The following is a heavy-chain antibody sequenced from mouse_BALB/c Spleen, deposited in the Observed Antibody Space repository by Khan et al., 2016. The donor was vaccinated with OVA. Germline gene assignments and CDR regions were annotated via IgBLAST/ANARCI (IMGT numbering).Heavy chain of an antibody. V-gene: IGHV1-7*01. D-gene: IGHD3-1*01. CDR2: INPTSGYT. J-gene: IGHJ2*01. CDR1: GYTFTTYW. Sequence: QVQLQQPGAELAKPGASVKMSCKASGYTFTTYWMHWVKQRPGQGLEWIGYINPTSGYTDYNEKFKDRATLSADKSTSKAYMQLSSLTSEDSAVYYCHRDRIDYWGQGTTLTVSS. CDR3: HRDRIDY.